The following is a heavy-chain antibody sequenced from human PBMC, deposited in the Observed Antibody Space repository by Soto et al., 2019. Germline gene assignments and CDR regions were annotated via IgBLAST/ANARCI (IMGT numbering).Heavy chain of an antibody. CDR2: INHSGST. Sequence: SETLSLTCAVYGGSFSGYYWSWIRQPPGKGLEWIGEINHSGSTNYNPSLKSRVTISVDTSKNQFSLKLSSVTAADTAVYYCARGSGRITMVRGVISNWFDPWGQGTLVTVSS. D-gene: IGHD3-10*01. V-gene: IGHV4-34*01. J-gene: IGHJ5*02. CDR1: GGSFSGYY. CDR3: ARGSGRITMVRGVISNWFDP.